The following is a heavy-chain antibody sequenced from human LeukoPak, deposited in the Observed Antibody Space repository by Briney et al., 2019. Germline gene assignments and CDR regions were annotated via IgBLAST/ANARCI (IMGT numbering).Heavy chain of an antibody. D-gene: IGHD1-1*01. CDR3: ARGYGTFYYYYMDV. CDR2: IYYSGST. V-gene: IGHV4-30-4*08. CDR1: GVSISSGDYY. Sequence: PSQTLSLTCTVSGVSISSGDYYWRWIRQPPGKGLVWIGYIYYSGSTYYNPSLKSRVTISVDTSKNQFTLKLSSVTAADTAVYYCARGYGTFYYYYMDVWGKGTTVTVSS. J-gene: IGHJ6*03.